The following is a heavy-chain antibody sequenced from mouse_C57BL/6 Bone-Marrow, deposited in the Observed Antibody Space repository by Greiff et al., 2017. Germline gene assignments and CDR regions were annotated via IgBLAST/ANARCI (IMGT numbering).Heavy chain of an antibody. CDR3: ARRGTWAMDY. J-gene: IGHJ4*01. CDR1: GFTFSSYG. CDR2: ISSGGSYT. V-gene: IGHV5-6*01. Sequence: EVQRVESGGDLVKPGGSLKLSCAASGFTFSSYGMSWVRQTPDKRLEWVATISSGGSYTYYPDSVKGRFTISRDNAKNTLYLQMSSLKSEDTAMYYCARRGTWAMDYWGQGTSVIVSS. D-gene: IGHD3-3*01.